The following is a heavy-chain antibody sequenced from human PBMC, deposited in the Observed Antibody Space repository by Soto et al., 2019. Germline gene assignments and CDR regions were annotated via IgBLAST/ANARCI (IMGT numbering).Heavy chain of an antibody. CDR3: ARDYATMIVGNNFDY. Sequence: EVQLVESGGGLVQPGGSLRLSCAASGFTFSSYWMHWVRQAPGKGLVWVSRINSDGSSTSYADSVKGRFTISRDNAKNTLYLQMNSLRAEDTAVYYCARDYATMIVGNNFDYWGQGTLVTVSS. CDR1: GFTFSSYW. V-gene: IGHV3-74*01. CDR2: INSDGSST. J-gene: IGHJ4*02. D-gene: IGHD3-22*01.